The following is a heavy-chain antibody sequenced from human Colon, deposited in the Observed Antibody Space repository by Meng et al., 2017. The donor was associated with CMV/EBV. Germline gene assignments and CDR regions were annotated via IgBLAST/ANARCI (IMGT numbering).Heavy chain of an antibody. CDR3: AKEGMPASIPYFDT. CDR1: GFTFSNYA. CDR2: ISGSGRNT. J-gene: IGHJ4*02. V-gene: IGHV3-23*01. Sequence: GESLKISCAASGFTFSNYAMGWVRQAPGKGLEWVSGISGSGRNTYYLDSVRGRFTISRDNSKRTVFLQMNSLRAGDTAVYYCAKEGMPASIPYFDTWGQGTLVTVSS. D-gene: IGHD2-2*01.